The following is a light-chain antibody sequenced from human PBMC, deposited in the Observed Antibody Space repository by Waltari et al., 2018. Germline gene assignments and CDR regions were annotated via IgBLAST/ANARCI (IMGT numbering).Light chain of an antibody. CDR2: LDS. CDR1: NIGSKS. Sequence: SYVLTQPPSVSVAPGQTARLSCGGDNIGSKSVHWHQQKPGQAPVLVVYLDSDRPSGIPERFSGSNSGNTATLTISGVEAGDEADYYCQVWDSDSDHVVFGGGTKLTVL. V-gene: IGLV3-21*02. CDR3: QVWDSDSDHVV. J-gene: IGLJ2*01.